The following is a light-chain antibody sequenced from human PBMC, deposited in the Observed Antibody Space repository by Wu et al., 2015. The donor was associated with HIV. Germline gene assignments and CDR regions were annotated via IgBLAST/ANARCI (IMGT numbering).Light chain of an antibody. CDR2: AAS. CDR3: QQSYSTPLFT. Sequence: DIQLTQSPSFLSASVGDRVTITCRASQSISSYLNWYQQKPGKAPKLLIYAASSLQRGIPSRFSGSGFGTDFTLTISSLQPEDFATYYCQQSYSTPLFTFGPGTKVD. CDR1: QSISSY. V-gene: IGKV1-39*01. J-gene: IGKJ3*01.